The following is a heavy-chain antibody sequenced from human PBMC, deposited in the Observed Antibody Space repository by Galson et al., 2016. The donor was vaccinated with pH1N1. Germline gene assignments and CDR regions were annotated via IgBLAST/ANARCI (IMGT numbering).Heavy chain of an antibody. Sequence: SLRLSCAASGFTFSSFWMHWVRQVPGKGLVWVSRISSEGSSISYADSVKGRFTISRDNARNTLYLEMNSLRAEDTALYYCARVRLIMPGDPTGYDFWGQGALVTVSS. CDR2: ISSEGSSI. J-gene: IGHJ4*02. CDR3: ARVRLIMPGDPTGYDF. D-gene: IGHD7-27*01. CDR1: GFTFSSFW. V-gene: IGHV3-74*01.